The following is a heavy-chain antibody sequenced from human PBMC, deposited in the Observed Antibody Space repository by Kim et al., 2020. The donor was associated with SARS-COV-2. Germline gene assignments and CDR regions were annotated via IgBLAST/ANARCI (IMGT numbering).Heavy chain of an antibody. J-gene: IGHJ2*01. D-gene: IGHD3-10*01. Sequence: SVKVSCKASGGTFSSYAISWVRQAPGQGLEWMGGIIPIFGTANYAQKFQGRVTITADESTSTAYMELSSLRSEDTAVYYCALSRLGSWYFDLWGRGTLVTVSS. CDR3: ALSRLGSWYFDL. V-gene: IGHV1-69*13. CDR1: GGTFSSYA. CDR2: IIPIFGTA.